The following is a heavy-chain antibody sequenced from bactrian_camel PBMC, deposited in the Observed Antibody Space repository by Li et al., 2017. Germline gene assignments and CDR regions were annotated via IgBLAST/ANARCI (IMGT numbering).Heavy chain of an antibody. V-gene: IGHV3S55*01. J-gene: IGHJ4*01. CDR3: TQYPAYCTGGYCYIGDRPVDLQCGY. CDR2: IDAENTA. Sequence: VQLVESGGGSVQAGGSLTLSCVASDYPWGNNCMGWLRQVPGKEREGVATIDAENTATYGKSVKGRFTLSRDSAKNTIDLQMDNLRPEDTAMYYCTQYPAYCTGGYCYIGDRPVDLQCGYWGQGTQVTVS. D-gene: IGHD2*01. CDR1: DYPWGNNC.